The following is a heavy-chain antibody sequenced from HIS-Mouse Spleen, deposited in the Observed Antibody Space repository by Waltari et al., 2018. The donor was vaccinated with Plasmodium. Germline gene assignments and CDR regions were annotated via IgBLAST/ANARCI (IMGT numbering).Heavy chain of an antibody. CDR1: GGSISSSSYY. V-gene: IGHV4-39*07. CDR2: IYYSGST. Sequence: QLQLQESGPGLVKPSETLSLTCTVSGGSISSSSYYWGWIRQPPGTGLEWIGSIYYSGSTYYNPSLKSRVTISVDTSKNTLYLQMNSLRAEDTAVYYCAWCSSGWYYFDYWGQGTLVTVSS. J-gene: IGHJ4*02. D-gene: IGHD6-19*01. CDR3: AWCSSGWYYFDY.